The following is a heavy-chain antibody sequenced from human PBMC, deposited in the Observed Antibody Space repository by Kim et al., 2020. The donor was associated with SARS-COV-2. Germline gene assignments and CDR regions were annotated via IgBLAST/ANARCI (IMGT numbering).Heavy chain of an antibody. Sequence: SETLSLTCAVYGGSFSGYYWSWIRQPPGKGLEWIGEINHSGSTNYNPSLKSRVTISVDTSKNQFSLKLSSVTAADTAVYYCASLTPRTTDNYMDVWGKGTTVTVSS. CDR2: INHSGST. D-gene: IGHD1-7*01. CDR3: ASLTPRTTDNYMDV. CDR1: GGSFSGYY. V-gene: IGHV4-34*01. J-gene: IGHJ6*03.